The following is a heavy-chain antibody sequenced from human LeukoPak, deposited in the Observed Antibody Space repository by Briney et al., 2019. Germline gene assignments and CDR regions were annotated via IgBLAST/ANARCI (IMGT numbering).Heavy chain of an antibody. CDR1: GYTFTGYY. Sequence: SVNVSCKASGYTFTGYYMHWERQAPGQGPEWLGGIIPIFDTTHHAQKFQSRVTIIADKSTSTSYMELSSLRSEDTALYYCARGDMATGYNDIWGQGTMVTVSS. CDR3: ARGDMATGYNDI. D-gene: IGHD5-24*01. V-gene: IGHV1-69*06. CDR2: IIPIFDTT. J-gene: IGHJ3*02.